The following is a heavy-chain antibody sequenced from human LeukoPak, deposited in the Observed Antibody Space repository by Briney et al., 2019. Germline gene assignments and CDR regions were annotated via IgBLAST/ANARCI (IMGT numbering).Heavy chain of an antibody. CDR1: GFTFSSYG. J-gene: IGHJ2*01. V-gene: IGHV3-33*01. CDR2: IWYDGSNK. D-gene: IGHD4-17*01. Sequence: GGSLRLSCAASGFTFSSYGMHWVRQAPGKGLEWVAVIWYDGSNKYYADSVKGRFTISRDNSKNTLYLQMISLRAEDTAVYYCATGATTVTTGPWGWYFDLWGRGTLVTVSS. CDR3: ATGATTVTTGPWGWYFDL.